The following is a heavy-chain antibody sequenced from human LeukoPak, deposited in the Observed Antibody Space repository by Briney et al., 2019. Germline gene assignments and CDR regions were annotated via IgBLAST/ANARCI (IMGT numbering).Heavy chain of an antibody. V-gene: IGHV3-49*04. Sequence: PGQSLSLPCTTSGFAFDDFAMSWVRQPAGKGLEWVGFIRRRAYGGAAEYAASVKGRFIISRDDSKGIAYLQMNSLKTEDTAVYYCSRNGLVDFDYWGQGSRAIVSP. CDR1: GFAFDDFA. CDR3: SRNGLVDFDY. CDR2: IRRRAYGGAA. J-gene: IGHJ4*02.